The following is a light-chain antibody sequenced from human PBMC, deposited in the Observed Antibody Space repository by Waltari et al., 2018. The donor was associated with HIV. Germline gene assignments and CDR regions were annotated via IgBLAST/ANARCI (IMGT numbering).Light chain of an antibody. Sequence: LVLTQSPSASASLGASVKLICILRFENNNSAIPWHQQRPAKGPRFLMKHNSDGSHTKWDWIPDRFSVSSSETERYLTISSLQSEEEADYYCQAWGGGSWVFGGGTKLTVL. CDR3: QAWGGGSWV. CDR1: FENNNSA. V-gene: IGLV4-69*01. CDR2: HNSDGSH. J-gene: IGLJ3*02.